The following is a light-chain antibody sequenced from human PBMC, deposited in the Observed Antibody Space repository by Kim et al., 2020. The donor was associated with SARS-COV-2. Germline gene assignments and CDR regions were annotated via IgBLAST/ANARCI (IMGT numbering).Light chain of an antibody. V-gene: IGLV3-1*01. CDR1: RLGAKH. CDR2: HDN. CDR3: QAWDSNACV. Sequence: VSPRQTASIACSGDRLGAKHVSWYQQKPGQSPVLVIYHDNKRPSGIPERFSGSNSGNTATLTITGTQSVDEADYHCQAWDSNACVFGSGTKVTVL. J-gene: IGLJ1*01.